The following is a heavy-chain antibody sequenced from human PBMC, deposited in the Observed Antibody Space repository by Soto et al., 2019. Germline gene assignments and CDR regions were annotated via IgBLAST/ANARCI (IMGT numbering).Heavy chain of an antibody. CDR3: SRGERSHFDS. V-gene: IGHV3-74*01. CDR1: GFTFGTYW. J-gene: IGHJ4*02. D-gene: IGHD6-25*01. Sequence: SLRLSCAVSGFTFGTYWMHWVRQVPGKGLVWVARISSDGSGTSYADSVKGRFTVSRDNAKNTLFLQMNSLGADDSALYYCSRGERSHFDSWGPGTLVTVSS. CDR2: ISSDGSGT.